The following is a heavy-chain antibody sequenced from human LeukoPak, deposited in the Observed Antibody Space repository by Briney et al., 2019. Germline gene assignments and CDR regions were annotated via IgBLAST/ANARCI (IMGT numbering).Heavy chain of an antibody. CDR1: GGSFSGYY. Sequence: PSETLSLTCAVYGGSFSGYYWSWIRQPPGKGLEWIGEINHSGSTNYNPSLKSRVTISVDTSKNQFSLKLSSVTAADTAVHYCASRGGDIVVVPAERFDYWGQGTLVTVSS. V-gene: IGHV4-34*01. J-gene: IGHJ4*02. CDR2: INHSGST. CDR3: ASRGGDIVVVPAERFDY. D-gene: IGHD2-2*01.